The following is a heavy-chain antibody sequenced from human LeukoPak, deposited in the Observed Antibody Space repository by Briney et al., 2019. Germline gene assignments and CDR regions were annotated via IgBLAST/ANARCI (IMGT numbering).Heavy chain of an antibody. D-gene: IGHD3-3*02. J-gene: IGHJ4*02. CDR2: ISGSGGST. CDR3: AKDRGRRIFETFDY. V-gene: IGHV3-23*01. Sequence: GGSLRLSCAASGFTFSSYAMSWVRQAPGKGLEWVSAISGSGGSTYYADSVKGRFTISGDNSKNTLYLQMNSLRAEDTAVYYCAKDRGRRIFETFDYWGQGTLVTVSS. CDR1: GFTFSSYA.